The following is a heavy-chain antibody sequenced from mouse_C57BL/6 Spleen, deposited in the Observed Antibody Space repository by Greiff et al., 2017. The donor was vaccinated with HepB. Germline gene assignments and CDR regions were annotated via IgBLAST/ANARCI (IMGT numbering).Heavy chain of an antibody. Sequence: EVKVVESGGGLVKPGGSLKLSCAASGFTFSSYAMSWVRQTPEKRLEWVATISDGGSYTYYPDNVKGRFTISRDNAKNNLYLQMSHLKSEDTAMYCCARSTMVTTIPFAYWGQGTLVTVSA. CDR3: ARSTMVTTIPFAY. D-gene: IGHD2-2*01. J-gene: IGHJ3*01. CDR2: ISDGGSYT. V-gene: IGHV5-4*03. CDR1: GFTFSSYA.